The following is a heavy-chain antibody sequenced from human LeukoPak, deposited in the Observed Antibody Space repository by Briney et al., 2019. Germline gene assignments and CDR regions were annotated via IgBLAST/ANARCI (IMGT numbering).Heavy chain of an antibody. CDR3: ARDMDVEGWFDP. CDR2: INPNSGGT. CDR1: GYTFTGYY. J-gene: IGHJ5*02. Sequence: ASVKVSCKASGYTFTGYYMHWVRQAPGQGLEWMGWINPNSGGTNYAQKFQGRVTMTRDTSISTAYMELSRLRYDDTALYYCARDMDVEGWFDPWGQGTLVTVSS. V-gene: IGHV1-2*02. D-gene: IGHD2-2*03.